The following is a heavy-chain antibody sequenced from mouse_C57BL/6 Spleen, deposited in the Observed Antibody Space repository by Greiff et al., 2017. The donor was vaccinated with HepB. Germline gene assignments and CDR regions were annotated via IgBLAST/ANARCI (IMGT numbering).Heavy chain of an antibody. J-gene: IGHJ4*01. CDR2: INPYNGGT. CDR1: GYTFTDYY. Sequence: VQLKESGPVLVKPGASVKMSCKASGYTFTDYYMNWVKQSHGKSLEWIGVINPYNGGTSYNQKFKGKATLTVDKSSSTAYMELNSLTSEDSAVYYCARGTTVVAHYAMDYWGQGTSVTVSS. V-gene: IGHV1-19*01. CDR3: ARGTTVVAHYAMDY. D-gene: IGHD1-1*01.